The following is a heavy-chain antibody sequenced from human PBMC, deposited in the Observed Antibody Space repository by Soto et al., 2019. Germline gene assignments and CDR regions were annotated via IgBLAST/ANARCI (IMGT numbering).Heavy chain of an antibody. CDR2: IYYSGST. Sequence: PSETLSLTCTVSGGAISSGDYYWSWIRQPPGKGLEWIGYIYYSGSTYYNPSLKSRVTISVDTSKNQFSLKLSSVTAADTAVYYCARDVLMVYATHYYYYYGMDVWGQGTTVTVSS. CDR1: GGAISSGDYY. D-gene: IGHD2-8*01. J-gene: IGHJ6*02. CDR3: ARDVLMVYATHYYYYYGMDV. V-gene: IGHV4-30-4*01.